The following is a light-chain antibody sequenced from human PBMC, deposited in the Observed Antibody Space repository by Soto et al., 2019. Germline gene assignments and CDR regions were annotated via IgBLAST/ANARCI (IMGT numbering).Light chain of an antibody. CDR1: NSDVGIYDF. CDR3: ISYTSDDVRYV. Sequence: QSELNQPASVYGIPGQSITISCTGSNSDVGIYDFVSWYQHHPGRAPKLIVSEVSHRPSGVSNRFSGSKSGNTASLTISGLQSEDEADYYCISYTSDDVRYVFGTGTKVTVL. J-gene: IGLJ1*01. V-gene: IGLV2-14*01. CDR2: EVS.